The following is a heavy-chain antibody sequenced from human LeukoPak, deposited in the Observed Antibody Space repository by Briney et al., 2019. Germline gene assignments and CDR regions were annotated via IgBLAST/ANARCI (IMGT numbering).Heavy chain of an antibody. CDR1: ADSFSGYS. J-gene: IGHJ4*02. CDR2: INHVGRT. D-gene: IGHD3-16*02. Sequence: SETLSLTCAVYADSFSGYSWSWIRQPPGKGLEWIGEINHVGRTNYSPTLKGRVTMSVDTSKNQFSLKLSSVTAADTAVYYCARGLGELSVLWGKGTLGTVSS. V-gene: IGHV4-34*01. CDR3: ARGLGELSVL.